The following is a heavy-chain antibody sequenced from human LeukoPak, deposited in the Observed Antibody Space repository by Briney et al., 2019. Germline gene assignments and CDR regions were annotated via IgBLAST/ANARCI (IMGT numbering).Heavy chain of an antibody. Sequence: PSETLSLTCTVSDGSINNYYWSWIRQPAGKGLEWIGRIYTSGITNSNRSLKSRVTMSVDTSKNQFSLKLSSVTAADTAVYYCARGGYGDHFWFDPWGQGTLVTVSS. CDR3: ARGGYGDHFWFDP. V-gene: IGHV4-4*07. CDR2: IYTSGIT. J-gene: IGHJ5*02. D-gene: IGHD4-17*01. CDR1: DGSINNYY.